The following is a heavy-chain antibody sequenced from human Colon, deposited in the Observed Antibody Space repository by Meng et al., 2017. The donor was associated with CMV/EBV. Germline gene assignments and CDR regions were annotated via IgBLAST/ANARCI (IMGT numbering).Heavy chain of an antibody. Sequence: QVQLVQSGAGVKKPGASVKVSGKASGYTFTNYGISWVRQAPGQGLEWMGWISAYTGDTYYAQKFQGRVTMTTDTSTSTAYMELRSLRSDDTAVYYCVRESQSGSYIYLQHWGQGTLVTVSS. J-gene: IGHJ1*01. D-gene: IGHD1-26*01. CDR2: ISAYTGDT. CDR3: VRESQSGSYIYLQH. V-gene: IGHV1-18*01. CDR1: GYTFTNYG.